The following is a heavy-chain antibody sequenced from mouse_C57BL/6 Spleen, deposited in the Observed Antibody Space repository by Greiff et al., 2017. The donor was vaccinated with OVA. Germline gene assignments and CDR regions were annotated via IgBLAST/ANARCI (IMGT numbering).Heavy chain of an antibody. CDR2: IYPGDGDT. D-gene: IGHD1-1*01. CDR1: GYAFSSYW. J-gene: IGHJ4*01. Sequence: VKLMESGAELVKPGASVKISCKASGYAFSSYWMNWVKQRPGKGLEWIGQIYPGDGDTTYNGKFKGKATLTADKSSSTAYMQLSSLTSEDSAVYFGARGRGYYGSSYYYAMDYWGQGTSVTVSS. V-gene: IGHV1-80*01. CDR3: ARGRGYYGSSYYYAMDY.